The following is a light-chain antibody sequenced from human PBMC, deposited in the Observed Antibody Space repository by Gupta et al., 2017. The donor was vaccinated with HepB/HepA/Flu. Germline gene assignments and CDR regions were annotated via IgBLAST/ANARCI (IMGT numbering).Light chain of an antibody. CDR2: QDS. CDR3: QAWDSSTAV. Sequence: SYELTQPPSMSVSPGQTASITCSGDKLGDKYACWYQQKPGQSPVLVIYQDSKRPSGIPERFSGSNSGNTATLTISGTQAMDEADYYCQAWDSSTAVFGGGIKLTVL. J-gene: IGLJ2*01. CDR1: KLGDKY. V-gene: IGLV3-1*01.